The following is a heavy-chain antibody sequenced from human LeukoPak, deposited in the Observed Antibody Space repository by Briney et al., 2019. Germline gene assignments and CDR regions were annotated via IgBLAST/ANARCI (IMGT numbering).Heavy chain of an antibody. Sequence: SETLSLTCTVSGGSISSSSYYWGWIRQPPGKGLEWIGSIYYSGSTYYNPSLKSRVTISVDTSKNQFSLKLSSVTAADTAVYYCAGEATQQLAANWFDPWGQGTLVTVS. CDR2: IYYSGST. J-gene: IGHJ5*02. CDR3: AGEATQQLAANWFDP. D-gene: IGHD6-13*01. V-gene: IGHV4-39*07. CDR1: GGSISSSSYY.